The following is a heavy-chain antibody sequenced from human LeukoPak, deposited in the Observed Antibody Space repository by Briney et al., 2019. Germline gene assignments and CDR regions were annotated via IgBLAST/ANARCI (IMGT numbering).Heavy chain of an antibody. CDR2: IGGSGGNT. CDR3: AKGYYYLDV. V-gene: IGHV3-23*01. CDR1: GFTFSSYG. Sequence: GGTLRLSCAASGFTFSSYGMNWVRQAPGKGLEWVSGIGGSGGNTYYADSVKGRFTISRDNSKNTLYLQMNNLRAEDTAVYYCAKGYYYLDVWGKGTTVTISS. J-gene: IGHJ6*03.